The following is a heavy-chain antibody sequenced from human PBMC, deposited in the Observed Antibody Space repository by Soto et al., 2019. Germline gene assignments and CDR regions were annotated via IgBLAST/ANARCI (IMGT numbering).Heavy chain of an antibody. D-gene: IGHD4-17*01. CDR2: IYPGDSDT. V-gene: IGHV5-51*01. CDR1: GYSFTSYW. J-gene: IGHJ3*02. Sequence: PGESLKISCKGSGYSFTSYWIGWVRQMPGKGLECMGIIYPGDSDTRYSPSFQGQVTISADKSISTAYLQWSSLKASDTAMYYCARHDMGDYGDYDRGAFDIWGQGTMVTVSS. CDR3: ARHDMGDYGDYDRGAFDI.